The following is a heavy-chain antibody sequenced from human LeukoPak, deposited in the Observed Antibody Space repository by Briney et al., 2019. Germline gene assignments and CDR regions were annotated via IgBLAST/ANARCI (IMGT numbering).Heavy chain of an antibody. D-gene: IGHD2-21*01. V-gene: IGHV4-34*01. J-gene: IGHJ4*02. CDR1: GGSFSGYY. CDR3: ARIALHRDY. Sequence: SETLSLTXAVYGGSFSGYYWSWIRQPPGKGLEWIGEINHSGSTNYNPSLKSRVTISVDTSKNQFSLKLSSVTAADTAVYYCARIALHRDYWGQGTLVTVSS. CDR2: INHSGST.